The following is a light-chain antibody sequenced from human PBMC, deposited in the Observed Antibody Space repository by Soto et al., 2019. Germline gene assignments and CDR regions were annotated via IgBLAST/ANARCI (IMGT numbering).Light chain of an antibody. CDR2: GAA. J-gene: IGKJ4*01. Sequence: EMVLTQSPGTLSLSPGERATLSCRASQSVRGSYLAWYQQKPGQAPRLLIFGAASRATAIPARFSGSGSGTEFTLTISSLQSEDSAVYYCQQYNNWPLTFGGGTKVDI. CDR1: QSVRGSY. V-gene: IGKV3-15*01. CDR3: QQYNNWPLT.